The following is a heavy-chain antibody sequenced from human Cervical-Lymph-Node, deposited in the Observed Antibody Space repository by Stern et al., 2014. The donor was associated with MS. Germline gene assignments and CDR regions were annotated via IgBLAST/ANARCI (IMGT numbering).Heavy chain of an antibody. J-gene: IGHJ4*02. CDR1: GGSFSGYY. V-gene: IGHV4-34*01. Sequence: QVQLQQWGAGLLKPSETLSLTCAVYGGSFSGYYWSWIRQPPGKGLEWIGEINHSGSTNYNPSLKSRVTISVDTSKTQFSLKLSSGTAADTAVYYCARVRLTEGSLDYWGQGTLVTVSS. CDR2: INHSGST. D-gene: IGHD4/OR15-4a*01. CDR3: ARVRLTEGSLDY.